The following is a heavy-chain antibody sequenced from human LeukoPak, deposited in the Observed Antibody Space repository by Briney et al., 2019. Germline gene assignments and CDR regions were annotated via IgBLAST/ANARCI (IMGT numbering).Heavy chain of an antibody. CDR3: ARDYPDRLDSPHCDS. CDR1: GGTFNSYV. D-gene: IGHD3-22*01. J-gene: IGHJ5*01. V-gene: IGHV1-69*06. Sequence: SVKVSCQASGGTFNSYVISWVRPAPGQGLEWMGGIIPIFGTTNNARKFRGRVTLTADKSTRTAYMKLSSLRSEDTAVYYCARDYPDRLDSPHCDSWGQGTLVTVSS. CDR2: IIPIFGTT.